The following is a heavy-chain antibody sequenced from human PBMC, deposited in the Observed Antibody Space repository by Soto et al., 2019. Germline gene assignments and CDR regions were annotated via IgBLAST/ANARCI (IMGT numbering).Heavy chain of an antibody. Sequence: QVQLVESGGGVVQPGRSLRLSCAASGFTFSSYAMHWVRQAPGTGLEWVAVISYDGSNKYYADSVKGRFTISRDNSKNTLYLQMNSLRAEDTAVYYCARKSGVDTYFDYWGQGTLVTVSS. CDR2: ISYDGSNK. CDR3: ARKSGVDTYFDY. J-gene: IGHJ4*02. CDR1: GFTFSSYA. V-gene: IGHV3-30-3*01. D-gene: IGHD3-10*01.